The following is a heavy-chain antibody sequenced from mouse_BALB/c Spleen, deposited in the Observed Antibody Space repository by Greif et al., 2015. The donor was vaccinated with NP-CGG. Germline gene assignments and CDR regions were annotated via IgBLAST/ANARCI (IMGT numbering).Heavy chain of an antibody. CDR2: IHPGSGGT. CDR1: GYTFTDYE. J-gene: IGHJ3*01. CDR3: TRWDYYGSSALLFAY. D-gene: IGHD1-1*01. Sequence: VQLQQSGAELVRPGASVKLSCKAFGYTFTDYEMHWVKQTPVHGLEWIGAIHPGSGGTAYNQKFKGKATLTADKSSSSAYMELSSLTSEDSAVYYCTRWDYYGSSALLFAYWGQGTLVTVSA. V-gene: IGHV1-15*01.